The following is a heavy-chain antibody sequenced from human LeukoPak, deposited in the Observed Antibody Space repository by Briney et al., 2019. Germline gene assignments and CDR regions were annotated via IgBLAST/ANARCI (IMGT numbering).Heavy chain of an antibody. CDR2: VSGNGHHT. D-gene: IGHD6-13*01. J-gene: IGHJ4*02. CDR1: GFTFTTYA. Sequence: GGSLRLSCEASGFTFTTYAMSWVRQASGKGLEWVSSVSGNGHHTYYADSVKGRFIISSDNSKNMVFLQMNSLRAEDTAVYYCARDKSSAAGLFDYWGQGTLVTVSS. V-gene: IGHV3-23*01. CDR3: ARDKSSAAGLFDY.